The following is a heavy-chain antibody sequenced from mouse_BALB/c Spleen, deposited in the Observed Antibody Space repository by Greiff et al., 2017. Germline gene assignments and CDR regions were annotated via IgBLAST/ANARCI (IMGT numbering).Heavy chain of an antibody. J-gene: IGHJ3*01. D-gene: IGHD1-1*01. Sequence: EVQVVESGGGLVKPGGSLKLSCAASGFTFSSYAMSWVRQSPEKRLEWVAEISSGGSYTYYPDTVTGRFTISRDNAKNTLYLEMSSLRSEDTAMYYCAREAYEAYWGQGTLVTVAA. V-gene: IGHV5-9-4*01. CDR3: AREAYEAY. CDR2: ISSGGSYT. CDR1: GFTFSSYA.